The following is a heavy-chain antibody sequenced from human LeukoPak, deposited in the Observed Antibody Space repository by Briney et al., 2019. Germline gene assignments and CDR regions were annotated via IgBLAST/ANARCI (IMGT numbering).Heavy chain of an antibody. J-gene: IGHJ3*02. D-gene: IGHD3-10*01. CDR3: ARVWFGELSGALDI. CDR2: ISSSSSYI. V-gene: IGHV3-21*01. CDR1: GFTFSSYS. Sequence: PGGSLRLSCAASGFTFSSYSMTWVRQASGKGLEWVSSISSSSSYIYYADSVKGRFTISRDNTKNSLYLQMNSLRAEDTAVYYCARVWFGELSGALDIWGQGTMVTVSS.